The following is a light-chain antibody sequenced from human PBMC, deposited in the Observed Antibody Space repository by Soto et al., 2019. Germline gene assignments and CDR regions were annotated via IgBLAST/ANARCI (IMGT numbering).Light chain of an antibody. V-gene: IGKV1-5*01. CDR2: DAS. CDR1: QTISGW. Sequence: DIQMTQSPSTLSASVGDGVTITCRASQTISGWLDWYQQRPGKAPKLLISDASSLRRGVPSRFSGSGSGTDFTLTSSSRQPDGLGSYYCQQYKRYPGTFGHGTKVEV. J-gene: IGKJ1*01. CDR3: QQYKRYPGT.